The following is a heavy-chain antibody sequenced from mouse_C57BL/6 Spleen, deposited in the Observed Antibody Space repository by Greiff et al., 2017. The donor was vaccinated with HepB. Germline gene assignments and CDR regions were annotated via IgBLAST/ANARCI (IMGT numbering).Heavy chain of an antibody. CDR1: GYTFTDYY. CDR2: IYPGSGNT. D-gene: IGHD3-3*01. Sequence: QVQLQQSGAELVRPGASVKLSCKASGYTFTDYYINWVKQRPGQGLEWIARIYPGSGNTYYNEKFKGKATLTAEKSSSTAYMQLSSLTSEDSAVYFCARKEGDVGFDYWGQGTTLTVSS. V-gene: IGHV1-76*01. CDR3: ARKEGDVGFDY. J-gene: IGHJ2*01.